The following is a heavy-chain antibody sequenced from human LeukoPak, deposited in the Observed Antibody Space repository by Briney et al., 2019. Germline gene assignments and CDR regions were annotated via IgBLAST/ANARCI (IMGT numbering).Heavy chain of an antibody. CDR1: GYIFTNYW. CDR3: ARGLTGDEFDY. J-gene: IGHJ4*02. V-gene: IGHV5-51*01. CDR2: IYPGDSDT. D-gene: IGHD7-27*01. Sequence: GESLKISCKGSGYIFTNYWIAWVRQMPGKGLEWMGIIYPGDSDTKYSPSFQGQVTISADKSITTAYLQWSSLKASDTAMYYCARGLTGDEFDYWGQGTLVTVSS.